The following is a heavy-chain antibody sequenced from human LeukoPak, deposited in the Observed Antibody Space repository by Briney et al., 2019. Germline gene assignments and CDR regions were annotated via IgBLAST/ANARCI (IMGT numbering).Heavy chain of an antibody. D-gene: IGHD6-19*01. J-gene: IGHJ4*02. CDR3: ARDLHLAVAGTLFDY. CDR1: GYSISSGYY. Sequence: ETLSLTCAVSGYSISSGYYWGWIRQPPGKGLEWIGSIYHSGSTYYNPSLKSRVTISVDTSKNQFSLKLSSVTAADTAVYYCARDLHLAVAGTLFDYRGQGTLVTGSS. V-gene: IGHV4-38-2*02. CDR2: IYHSGST.